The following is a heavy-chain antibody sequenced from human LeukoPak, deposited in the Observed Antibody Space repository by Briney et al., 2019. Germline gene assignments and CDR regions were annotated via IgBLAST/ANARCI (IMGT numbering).Heavy chain of an antibody. V-gene: IGHV3-48*03. D-gene: IGHD3-10*01. CDR1: VFTFSSYE. J-gene: IGHJ4*02. CDR3: AKGSGSYWYYFDY. Sequence: PVGSLRLSCAASVFTFSSYEMNWVRQAPGKGLEGGSYISSSGSTIYYADSVKGRFTISRDNAKNSLYLQMNSLRAEDTAVYYCAKGSGSYWYYFDYWGQGTLVTVSS. CDR2: ISSSGSTI.